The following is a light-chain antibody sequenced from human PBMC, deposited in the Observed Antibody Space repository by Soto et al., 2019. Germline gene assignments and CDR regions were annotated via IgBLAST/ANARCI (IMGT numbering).Light chain of an antibody. CDR3: AVWDDSLNGSV. Sequence: QSVLTQPPSASGTPGQRVTISCSGSTSNIGSNTVNWYQQLPGTAPKLLIYSDSQRPSGVPDRFSGSKSGTSASLAISGLQSEDESDYYCAVWDDSLNGSVFGGGTKPPS. J-gene: IGLJ2*01. CDR1: TSNIGSNT. V-gene: IGLV1-44*01. CDR2: SDS.